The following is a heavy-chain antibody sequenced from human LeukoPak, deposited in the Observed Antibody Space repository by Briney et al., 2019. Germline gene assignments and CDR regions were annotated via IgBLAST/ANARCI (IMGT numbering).Heavy chain of an antibody. D-gene: IGHD3-10*01. CDR1: GGSFSGYY. Sequence: SETLSLTCAGYGGSFSGYYWSWIRQPPGKGLEXIGEINHSGSTNYNPSLKSRVTISVDASKNQFSLKLSSVTAADTAVYYCARVGADGSGFLFDYWGQGTLVTVSS. CDR3: ARVGADGSGFLFDY. V-gene: IGHV4-34*01. J-gene: IGHJ4*02. CDR2: INHSGST.